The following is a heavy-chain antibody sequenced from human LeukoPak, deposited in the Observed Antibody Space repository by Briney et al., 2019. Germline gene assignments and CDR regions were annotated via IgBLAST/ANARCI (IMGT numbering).Heavy chain of an antibody. Sequence: SETLSLTCTVSVGSISSYYWSWIRQPAGKGLEWIGRIYTSGSTNYNASLKSRVSMSVDTSKNQFSLKLSSVTAADTAVFYCARENSGSYREFDYWGQGTLVTVSS. D-gene: IGHD1-26*01. CDR1: VGSISSYY. V-gene: IGHV4-4*07. J-gene: IGHJ4*02. CDR3: ARENSGSYREFDY. CDR2: IYTSGST.